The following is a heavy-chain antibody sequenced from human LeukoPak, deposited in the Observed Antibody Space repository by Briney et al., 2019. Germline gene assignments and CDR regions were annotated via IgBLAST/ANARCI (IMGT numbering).Heavy chain of an antibody. D-gene: IGHD6-19*01. CDR1: GFTFDDYA. Sequence: GRSLRLSCAASGFTFDDYAMHWVRQAPGKGLEWVSGISWNSGSIGYADSVKGRFTISRDNAKNSLYLQMNSLRAEDTALYYCAKDILVGSRSGWDRYYYYGMDVWGQGTTVTVSS. CDR3: AKDILVGSRSGWDRYYYYGMDV. CDR2: ISWNSGSI. J-gene: IGHJ6*02. V-gene: IGHV3-9*01.